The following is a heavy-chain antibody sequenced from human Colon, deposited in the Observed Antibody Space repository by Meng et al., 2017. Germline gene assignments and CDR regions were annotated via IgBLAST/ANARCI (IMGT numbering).Heavy chain of an antibody. CDR1: GGSISSSNY. D-gene: IGHD6-19*01. CDR3: ARHGGWHFDY. V-gene: IGHV4-4*02. CDR2: IYLSGSP. J-gene: IGHJ4*02. Sequence: ELQESGPGLVEPSGTLSLTCAVSGGSISSSNYWSWVRQPPGKGLEWIGQIYLSGSPSYNPSLESRVTISVDKSKNQLSLRLTSVTAADTAIYYCARHGGWHFDYWGQGTLVTVSS.